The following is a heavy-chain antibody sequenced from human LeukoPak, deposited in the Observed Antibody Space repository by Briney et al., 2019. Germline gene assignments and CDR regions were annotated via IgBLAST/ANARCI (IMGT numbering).Heavy chain of an antibody. J-gene: IGHJ4*02. D-gene: IGHD1-14*01. V-gene: IGHV3-53*01. CDR1: GFNVMTND. Sequence: GGSLRLSCAASGFNVMTNDMTWVRQAPGEVLEWGSVLYSDGNTKYADSVQGRFTISRDNSKNTLYLEMNSLSPDDTAVYYCARGVEPLAANTLAYWGQGTLVTVSS. CDR3: ARGVEPLAANTLAY. CDR2: LYSDGNT.